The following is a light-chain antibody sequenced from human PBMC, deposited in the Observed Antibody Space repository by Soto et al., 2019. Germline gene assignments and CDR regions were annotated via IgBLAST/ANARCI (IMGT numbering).Light chain of an antibody. V-gene: IGLV2-14*03. CDR3: TSFTSSSTWV. CDR1: SSDVGGYNY. Sequence: QSALTQPASLSGSPGQSITISCTGTSSDVGGYNYVSWFQQHPGKAPKLKIYEVSNRPSGVSNRFSGSKYGYTASLTISELQAEDEADYYCTSFTSSSTWVFGGGTKLTVL. J-gene: IGLJ3*02. CDR2: EVS.